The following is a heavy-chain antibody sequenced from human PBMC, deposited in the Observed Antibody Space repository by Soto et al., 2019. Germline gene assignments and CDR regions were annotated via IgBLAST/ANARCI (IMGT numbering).Heavy chain of an antibody. V-gene: IGHV5-51*01. CDR1: GYSFTSYW. D-gene: IGHD6-19*01. CDR3: ARTNSQWLYAFDI. CDR2: IYPGDSDT. Sequence: GESLKISCKGSGYSFTSYWIGWVRQMPGKGLEWMGIIYPGDSDTRYSPSFQGQVTISADKSISTAYLQWSSLKASDTAMYYCARTNSQWLYAFDIWGQGTMVTVSS. J-gene: IGHJ3*02.